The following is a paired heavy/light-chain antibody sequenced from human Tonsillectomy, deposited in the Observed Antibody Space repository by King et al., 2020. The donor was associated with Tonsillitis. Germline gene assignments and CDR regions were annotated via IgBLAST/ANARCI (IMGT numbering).Heavy chain of an antibody. V-gene: IGHV1-24*01. CDR3: ATWEIRRGWFGVKYGPGENDAFDI. Sequence: QVQLVQSGAEVKKPGASVKVSCKVSGDTLTEFSMHWVRQAPRKGLEWMGGFDPEDGETIYAQKFQGRVTMTEDTSTDTAYMELSSLRSEDTAVYYCATWEIRRGWFGVKYGPGENDAFDIWGQGTMVTVSS. CDR1: GDTLTEFS. D-gene: IGHD3-10*01. CDR2: FDPEDGET. J-gene: IGHJ3*02.
Light chain of an antibody. Sequence: DIQMTQSPSSVSASVGDRVTITCRASQGISNWLAWYQQKPGKAPKLLIYAASTLQSGVPSRFSGSGSGTDFTLTISSLQPEDFATYHCQQANSFPRTFGQGTKLEIK. J-gene: IGKJ2*01. CDR2: AAS. CDR1: QGISNW. CDR3: QQANSFPRT. V-gene: IGKV1-12*01.